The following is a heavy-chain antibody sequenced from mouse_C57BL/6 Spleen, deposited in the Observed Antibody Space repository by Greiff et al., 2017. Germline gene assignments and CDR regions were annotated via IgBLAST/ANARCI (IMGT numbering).Heavy chain of an antibody. V-gene: IGHV1-82*01. CDR3: APFITTEEGFAY. CDR1: GYAFSSSW. J-gene: IGHJ3*01. Sequence: QVQLQQSGPELVKPGASVKISCKASGYAFSSSWMNWVKQRPGKGLEWIGRIYPGDGDTNYNGKFKGKATLTADKSSSTAYMQLSSLTSEDSAVYFCAPFITTEEGFAYWGQGTLVTVSA. CDR2: IYPGDGDT. D-gene: IGHD1-1*01.